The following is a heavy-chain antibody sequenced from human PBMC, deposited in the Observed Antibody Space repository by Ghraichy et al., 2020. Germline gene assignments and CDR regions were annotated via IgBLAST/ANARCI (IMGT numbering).Heavy chain of an antibody. D-gene: IGHD3-10*01. V-gene: IGHV1-18*01. CDR2: ISGYNGNT. CDR1: GYRFASYG. CDR3: ARGGEYDRSGRRLDY. Sequence: ASVKVSCKASGYRFASYGFNWVRQAPGQGLEWMGWISGYNGNTKSAQKFQGRVTLTTDTSTSTAYMELRSLTSDDTAVYYCARGGEYDRSGRRLDYWGQGTLVTVSS. J-gene: IGHJ4*02.